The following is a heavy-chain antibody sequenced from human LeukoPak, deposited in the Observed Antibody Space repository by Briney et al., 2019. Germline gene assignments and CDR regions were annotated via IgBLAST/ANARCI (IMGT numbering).Heavy chain of an antibody. V-gene: IGHV3-7*03. CDR1: GFTFSSYW. J-gene: IGHJ3*02. Sequence: PGGSLRLSCAASGFTFSSYWMNWARQAPGKGLEWVASINHNGNVNYYVDSVKGRFTISRDNAKNSLYLQMNSLRAEDTAVYYCASSEEYYYDSSGYAGAFGIWGQGTMVTVSS. CDR2: INHNGNVN. D-gene: IGHD3-22*01. CDR3: ASSEEYYYDSSGYAGAFGI.